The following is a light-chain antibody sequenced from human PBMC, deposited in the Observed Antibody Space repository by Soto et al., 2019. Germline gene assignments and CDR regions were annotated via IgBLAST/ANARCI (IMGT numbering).Light chain of an antibody. CDR1: QSVGSNY. CDR2: GAS. V-gene: IGKV3-20*01. CDR3: QQYGSSPPT. J-gene: IGKJ1*01. Sequence: ESVLTQSPGTLSLSPGERATLCCRASQSVGSNYLAWCQQKPSQAPRLLMYGASSRATGIPDRFSGSGSGTDFTLTISRLEPEDFAVYYCQQYGSSPPTFGQGTKVDIK.